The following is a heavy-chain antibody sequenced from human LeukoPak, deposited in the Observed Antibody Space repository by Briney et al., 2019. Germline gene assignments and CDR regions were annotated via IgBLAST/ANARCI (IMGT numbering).Heavy chain of an antibody. CDR2: ASYDGGNK. J-gene: IGHJ4*02. CDR3: AKDILTGYYNARYFDY. D-gene: IGHD3-9*01. V-gene: IGHV3-30*14. Sequence: GGSLRLSCAASGFALSMYTLHWVRQAPGKGLECVAIASYDGGNKYYADSVKGRFTISRDNSKNTLYLQMNSLRAEDTAVYYCAKDILTGYYNARYFDYWGQGTLVTVSS. CDR1: GFALSMYT.